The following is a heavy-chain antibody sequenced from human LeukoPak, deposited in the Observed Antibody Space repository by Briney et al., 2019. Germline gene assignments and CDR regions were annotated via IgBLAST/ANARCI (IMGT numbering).Heavy chain of an antibody. D-gene: IGHD6-6*01. CDR3: AKRHSSSFFDC. Sequence: GGSLRLSCAASGFTFSNYAMSWVRQAPGKGLEWVSAISGSAIDTYYADSVKGRFTISRDNSKNTLYLQMNSLRAEDTAVYYCAKRHSSSFFDCWGQGTLVTVSS. CDR2: ISGSAIDT. CDR1: GFTFSNYA. V-gene: IGHV3-23*01. J-gene: IGHJ4*02.